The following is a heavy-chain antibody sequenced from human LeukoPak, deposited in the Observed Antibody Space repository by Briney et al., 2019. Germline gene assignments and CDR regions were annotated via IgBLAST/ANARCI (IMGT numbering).Heavy chain of an antibody. CDR1: GGSISSNY. Sequence: PSETLSLTCTISGGSISSNYWSWIRQPPGKGLEWIGYIYYSGRTKNNPSLKSRATISVDTSKNQFSLKLSSVTAADTAVYYCASGPDFYMDVWGKGTTVTVSS. J-gene: IGHJ6*03. V-gene: IGHV4-59*01. CDR3: ASGPDFYMDV. CDR2: IYYSGRT. D-gene: IGHD3-3*01.